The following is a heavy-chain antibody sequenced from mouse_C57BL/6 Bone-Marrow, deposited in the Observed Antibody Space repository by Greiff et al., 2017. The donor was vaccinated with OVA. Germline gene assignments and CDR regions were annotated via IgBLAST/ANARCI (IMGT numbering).Heavy chain of an antibody. V-gene: IGHV1-82*01. CDR1: GYAFSSSW. J-gene: IGHJ2*01. CDR3: ARGDYGSSWHYFDY. D-gene: IGHD1-1*01. CDR2: IYPGDGDT. Sequence: LVKPGASVKISCKASGYAFSSSWMNWVKQRPGKGLEWIGRIYPGDGDTNYNGKFKGKATLTADKSSSTAYMQLSSLTSEDSAVYFCARGDYGSSWHYFDYWGQGTTLTVSS.